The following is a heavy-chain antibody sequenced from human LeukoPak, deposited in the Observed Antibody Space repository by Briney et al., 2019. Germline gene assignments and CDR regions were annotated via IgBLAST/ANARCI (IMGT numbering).Heavy chain of an antibody. CDR1: GFTFSDYA. J-gene: IGHJ6*02. CDR3: AKRIAAAGTYYGMDV. D-gene: IGHD6-13*01. CDR2: ISGSGGST. Sequence: PGGSLRLSCGASGFTFSDYAMSWVRQAPEKGLEWVSAISGSGGSTYYADSVKGRFTISRDNSKNTLYLQMYSLRAEDTAVYYCAKRIAAAGTYYGMDVWGQGTTVTVSS. V-gene: IGHV3-23*01.